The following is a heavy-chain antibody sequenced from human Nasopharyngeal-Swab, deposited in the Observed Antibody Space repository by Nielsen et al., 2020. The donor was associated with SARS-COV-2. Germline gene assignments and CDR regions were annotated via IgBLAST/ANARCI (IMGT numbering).Heavy chain of an antibody. CDR2: IYYSGST. CDR3: ASRRYYYGSGSYSLDY. D-gene: IGHD3-10*01. V-gene: IGHV4-39*07. J-gene: IGHJ4*02. Sequence: PGKGLEWIGSIYYSGSTYYNPSLKSRVTISVDTSKNQFSLKLSSVTAADTAVYYCASRRYYYGSGSYSLDYWGQGTLVTGLL.